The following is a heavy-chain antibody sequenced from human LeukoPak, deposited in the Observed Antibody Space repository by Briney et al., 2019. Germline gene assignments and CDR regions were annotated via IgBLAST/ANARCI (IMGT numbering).Heavy chain of an antibody. Sequence: SETLSLTCAVSGYSISGGDYWGWIRQPPGKGLEWIGSIYHSGSTHYNPSLKSRVTISVDTSKKQFSLKLSSVSAADTAVYYCARNTTEVVTAKWFDPWGQGTLVTVSS. CDR1: GYSISGGDY. J-gene: IGHJ5*02. CDR2: IYHSGST. V-gene: IGHV4-38-2*01. D-gene: IGHD2-21*02. CDR3: ARNTTEVVTAKWFDP.